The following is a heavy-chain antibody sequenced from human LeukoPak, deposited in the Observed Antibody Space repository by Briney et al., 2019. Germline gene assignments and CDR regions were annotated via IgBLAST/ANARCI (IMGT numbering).Heavy chain of an antibody. Sequence: ASVKVSCKASGYTFTGYYMHWVRQAPGQGLEWMGWINPNSGGTNYAQKVQVRVTMTRDTSISTAYMELSRLRSDDTAVYYCASSDVLRYFDWSDNWFDPWGQGTLVTVSS. D-gene: IGHD3-9*01. V-gene: IGHV1-2*02. CDR3: ASSDVLRYFDWSDNWFDP. CDR1: GYTFTGYY. CDR2: INPNSGGT. J-gene: IGHJ5*02.